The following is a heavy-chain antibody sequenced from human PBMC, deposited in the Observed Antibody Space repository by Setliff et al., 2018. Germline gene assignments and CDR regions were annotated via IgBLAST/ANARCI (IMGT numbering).Heavy chain of an antibody. Sequence: KVSCKASGYIFSSYGINWVRQAPGQGLEWMGWISAYARKFPGRVIMTTDTSTNTAYMELRSLRSDDTAVYYCAREPLWGSYDAFDIWGQGTMVTVSS. V-gene: IGHV1-18*01. J-gene: IGHJ3*02. CDR1: GYIFSSYG. D-gene: IGHD7-27*01. CDR2: ISAY. CDR3: AREPLWGSYDAFDI.